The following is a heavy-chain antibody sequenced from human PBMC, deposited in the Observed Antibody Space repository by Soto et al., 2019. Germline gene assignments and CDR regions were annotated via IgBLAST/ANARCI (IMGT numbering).Heavy chain of an antibody. D-gene: IGHD6-6*01. CDR3: ARERPDGARLDP. CDR2: IYHSGST. Sequence: PSETLFLTCTVSGGSISSGDYYRSWIRQPPGKGLEWIGYIYHSGSTYYNPSLKSRVTISVDTSKNQFSLKLSSVTAADTAVYYCARERPDGARLDPWGQGTLVTVSS. V-gene: IGHV4-30-4*01. CDR1: GGSISSGDYY. J-gene: IGHJ5*02.